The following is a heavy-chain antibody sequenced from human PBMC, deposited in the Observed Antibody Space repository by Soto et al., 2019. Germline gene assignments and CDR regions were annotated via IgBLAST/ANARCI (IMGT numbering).Heavy chain of an antibody. CDR3: ARGLDGNVFWGVNYYYRDA. J-gene: IGHJ6*03. CDR1: GGCISSYY. V-gene: IGHV4-59*01. CDR2: IYYSGST. Sequence: SETLSLTSTVSGGCISSYYWSWIRQPPGKGLEWIGYIYYSGSTNYNPSLKSRVTISVDTSKNQFSLKLSSVTAADTAVYYCARGLDGNVFWGVNYYYRDAGGKGTTFTVSS. D-gene: IGHD3-3*01.